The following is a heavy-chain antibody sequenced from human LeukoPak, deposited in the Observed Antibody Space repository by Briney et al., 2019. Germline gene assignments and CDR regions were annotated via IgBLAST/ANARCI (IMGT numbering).Heavy chain of an antibody. CDR2: IIPIFGTA. CDR1: GYTFTSYY. J-gene: IGHJ4*02. Sequence: SVKVSCKASGYTFTSYYMHWVRQAPGQGLEWMGGIIPIFGTANYAQKFQGRVTITADESTSTAYMELSSLRSEDTAVYYCASLSGYDSYWGQGTLVTVSS. D-gene: IGHD5-12*01. CDR3: ASLSGYDSY. V-gene: IGHV1-69*13.